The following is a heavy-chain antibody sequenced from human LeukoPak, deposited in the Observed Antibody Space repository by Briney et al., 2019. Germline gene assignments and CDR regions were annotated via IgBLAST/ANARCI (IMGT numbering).Heavy chain of an antibody. V-gene: IGHV4-31*03. CDR2: IYYNGST. D-gene: IGHD3-10*01. Sequence: SETLSLTCTVSGGSISSGGYYWSWIRQHPGKGLEWIGYIYYNGSTYYNPSLKSRVTISVDTSKNQFSLKLSSVTAADTAVYYCARDSGSGINWFDPWGQGTLVTVSS. CDR3: ARDSGSGINWFDP. CDR1: GGSISSGGYY. J-gene: IGHJ5*02.